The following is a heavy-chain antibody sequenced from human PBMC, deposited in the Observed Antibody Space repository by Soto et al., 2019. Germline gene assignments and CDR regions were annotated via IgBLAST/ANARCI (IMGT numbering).Heavy chain of an antibody. CDR2: ISGYNGDT. CDR3: ARVNIFGDDTSPPYNYGMDV. J-gene: IGHJ6*02. V-gene: IGHV1-18*01. D-gene: IGHD3-3*02. Sequence: QALLVQSGGEVKNPGVSVKVSCKASGYTFSRYGFNWVRQAPGHGLERMGRISGYNGDTKYSQKFQDRVTMTTDKSTNTDYTDLRSLTSDDTAVDYGARVNIFGDDTSPPYNYGMDVWGQGTTVTVSS. CDR1: GYTFSRYG.